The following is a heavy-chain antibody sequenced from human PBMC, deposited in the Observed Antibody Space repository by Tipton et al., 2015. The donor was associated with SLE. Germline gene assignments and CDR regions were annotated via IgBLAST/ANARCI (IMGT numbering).Heavy chain of an antibody. V-gene: IGHV4-59*08. CDR3: ARHELVAAKADY. D-gene: IGHD5-12*01. J-gene: IGHJ4*02. CDR1: GVSITSHY. Sequence: TLSLTCNVSGVSITSHYWTWIRQPPGKGLEWIGTIYHSGNTYYNPSLKSRLTLSVDTSKNQFSLKLTSATAADTAVYYCARHELVAAKADYWGQGTLVTVAS. CDR2: IYHSGNT.